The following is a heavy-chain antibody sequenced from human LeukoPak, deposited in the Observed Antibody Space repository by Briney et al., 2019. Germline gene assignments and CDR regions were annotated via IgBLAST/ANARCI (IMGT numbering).Heavy chain of an antibody. CDR1: GGSFSGYY. D-gene: IGHD6-6*01. V-gene: IGHV4-34*01. Sequence: SETLSLTCAVYGGSFSGYYWSWIRQPPGKGLEWIREINHSGSTNYNPSLKSRVTISVDTSKNQLSLKLSSVTAADTAVYYCATGRGRIAARPTYFDYWGQGTLVTVSS. CDR2: INHSGST. J-gene: IGHJ4*02. CDR3: ATGRGRIAARPTYFDY.